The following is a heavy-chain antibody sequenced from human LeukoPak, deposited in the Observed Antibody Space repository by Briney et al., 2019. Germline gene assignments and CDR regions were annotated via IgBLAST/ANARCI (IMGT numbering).Heavy chain of an antibody. J-gene: IGHJ4*02. V-gene: IGHV3-33*06. D-gene: IGHD3-3*01. CDR2: IWFDGSVK. CDR1: GFTFNTFG. CDR3: AKDTAVQFLEPAF. Sequence: GGSLRLSCAASGFTFNTFGMRWVRQAPGQGLEWVAAIWFDGSVKHYSDAVKGRFTISRDNSLNTPYLQMNSLRVEDTAIYYCAKDTAVQFLEPAFWGQGTLVTVSS.